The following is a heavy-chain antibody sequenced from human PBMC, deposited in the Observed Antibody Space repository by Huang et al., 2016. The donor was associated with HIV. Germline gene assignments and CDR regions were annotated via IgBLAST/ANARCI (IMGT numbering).Heavy chain of an antibody. Sequence: EVQLVETGGGLIQPGGSLRLSCAASGFTVPTGHISWVRQAPGKGLEWISLIYSGGNTYYADSVKGRFTISRDNSKNTVYLQMNNLRAEDTAVYYCAGGDYDSSGYYQGYLYYMDVWGKGTTVTVSS. J-gene: IGHJ6*03. V-gene: IGHV3-53*02. D-gene: IGHD3-22*01. CDR3: AGGDYDSSGYYQGYLYYMDV. CDR2: IYSGGNT. CDR1: GFTVPTGH.